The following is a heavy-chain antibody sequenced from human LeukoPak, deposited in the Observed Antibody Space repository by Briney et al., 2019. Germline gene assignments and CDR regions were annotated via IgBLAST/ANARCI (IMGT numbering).Heavy chain of an antibody. J-gene: IGHJ3*02. CDR1: GFTFSSYA. Sequence: GGSLRLSCAASGFTFSSYAMSWVRQAPGKGLEWVSAISGSGGSTYYADSVKGRFTISRDNAKNSLYLQMSSLTAEDTAVYYCAKEPIAAPRGANAFDIWGQGTMVTVSS. CDR3: AKEPIAAPRGANAFDI. CDR2: ISGSGGST. V-gene: IGHV3-23*01. D-gene: IGHD6-13*01.